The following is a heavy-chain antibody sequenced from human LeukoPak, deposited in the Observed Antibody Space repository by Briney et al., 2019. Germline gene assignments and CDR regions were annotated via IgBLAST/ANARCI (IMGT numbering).Heavy chain of an antibody. J-gene: IGHJ4*02. CDR1: GYSLTTSGVA. CDR2: ISWDDDK. D-gene: IGHD6-13*01. V-gene: IGHV2-5*02. Sequence: SGPTLLNPKQPLTLTCTFSGYSLTTSGVAVGWIRQPPGKALEWLALISWDDDKRYSPSLKSRLTITKDTSKNQVVLTMTSMDPVDTATYYCALKGGSSLDFDYWGEGTLVTVSS. CDR3: ALKGGSSLDFDY.